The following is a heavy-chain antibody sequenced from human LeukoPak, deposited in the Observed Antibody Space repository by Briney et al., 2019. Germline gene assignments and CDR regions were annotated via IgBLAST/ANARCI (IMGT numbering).Heavy chain of an antibody. J-gene: IGHJ6*02. Sequence: SGTLSLTCAVSGGSISSSNWWSWVRQPPGKGLEWIGENYHSGSTNYNPSLKSRATISVDKSKNQFSLKLSSVTAADTAVYYCAREREYYYYGMDVWGQGTTVTVSS. CDR2: NYHSGST. CDR3: AREREYYYYGMDV. CDR1: GGSISSSNW. V-gene: IGHV4-4*02.